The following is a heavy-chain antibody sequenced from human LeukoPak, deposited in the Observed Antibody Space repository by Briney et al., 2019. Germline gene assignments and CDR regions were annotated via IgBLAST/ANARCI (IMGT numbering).Heavy chain of an antibody. V-gene: IGHV1-69*13. CDR1: GGTFSSYA. CDR2: IIPIFGTA. CDR3: AREARLRAMNYYYYTDV. J-gene: IGHJ6*03. Sequence: SVTVSCKASGGTFSSYAISWVRQAPGQGREWVGGIIPIFGTANYAQKFQGRLTITADEYTRKPYMELSSLRSEDTAVYYCAREARLRAMNYYYYTDVWGKGTTVTVSS. D-gene: IGHD4-17*01.